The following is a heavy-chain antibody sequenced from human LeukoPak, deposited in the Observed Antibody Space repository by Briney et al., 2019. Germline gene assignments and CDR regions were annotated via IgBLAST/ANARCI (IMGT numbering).Heavy chain of an antibody. V-gene: IGHV3-23*01. D-gene: IGHD6-13*01. CDR1: GFTFSSYA. CDR3: AKDWTSGYSSSWLYNWFDA. CDR2: ISGRGDST. Sequence: GGSLRLSCAASGFTFSSYAISWVRQAPGKGLGWVSVISGRGDSTYYADSVKGRFTISRDNSKNTLYLQMNSLRAEDTAVYYCAKDWTSGYSSSWLYNWFDAWGQGTLVTVSS. J-gene: IGHJ5*02.